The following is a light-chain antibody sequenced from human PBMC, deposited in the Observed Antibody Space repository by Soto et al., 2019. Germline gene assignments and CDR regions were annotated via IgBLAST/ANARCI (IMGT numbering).Light chain of an antibody. CDR2: GAS. Sequence: EIVLTQSPGTLSFSPGERATLTCRASQSVSSSYLAWFQQKPGQAPRLLIYGASSRATGIPDRFSGSGSGTDFTLTISRLEPEDFAVYYCQQYGNAPFTFCPGTKVDIK. CDR1: QSVSSSY. J-gene: IGKJ3*01. V-gene: IGKV3-20*01. CDR3: QQYGNAPFT.